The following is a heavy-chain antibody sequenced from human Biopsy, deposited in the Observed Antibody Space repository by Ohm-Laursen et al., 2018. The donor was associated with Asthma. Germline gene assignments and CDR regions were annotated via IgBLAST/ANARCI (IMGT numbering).Heavy chain of an antibody. V-gene: IGHV3-23*01. Sequence: SLRLSCAATGFTLSSYAIHWVRQAPGKGPEWVSVISSGGGTIDYADSVKGRFTISRNISTNTVYLQMDSLSADDTAVYYCAKVGHGYGDYVGYLDPWGQGTLVTVSS. J-gene: IGHJ5*02. CDR1: GFTLSSYA. D-gene: IGHD4-17*01. CDR3: AKVGHGYGDYVGYLDP. CDR2: ISSGGGTI.